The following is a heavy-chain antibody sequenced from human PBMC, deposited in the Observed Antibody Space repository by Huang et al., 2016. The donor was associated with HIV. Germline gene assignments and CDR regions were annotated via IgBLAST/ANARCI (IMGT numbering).Heavy chain of an antibody. J-gene: IGHJ4*02. CDR3: ARDGKVTPFDY. D-gene: IGHD2-21*02. Sequence: EVQLVESGGGLVKPGESLRLSCTASGFIFSDFTLNWVRQAPGKGMEGVSCIRGRRTYMYYGDSVKGRFTSSRENSKKSLFLQMSNVTAEDTALYYCARDGKVTPFDYWGQGTLVTVSS. CDR2: IRGRRTYM. CDR1: GFIFSDFT. V-gene: IGHV3-21*01.